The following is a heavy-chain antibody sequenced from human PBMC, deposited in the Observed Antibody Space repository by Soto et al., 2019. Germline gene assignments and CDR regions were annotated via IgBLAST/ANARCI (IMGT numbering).Heavy chain of an antibody. CDR1: GFTFSSYS. CDR3: ARDRATVSYYYYYGMDV. D-gene: IGHD4-17*01. J-gene: IGHJ6*02. CDR2: ISSSSSTI. Sequence: PGGSLRLSCAASGFTFSSYSMNWVRQAPGKGLEWVSYISSSSSTIYYADSVKGRFTISRDNAKNSLYLQMNSLRDEDTAVYYCARDRATVSYYYYYGMDVWGQVTTVTVS. V-gene: IGHV3-48*02.